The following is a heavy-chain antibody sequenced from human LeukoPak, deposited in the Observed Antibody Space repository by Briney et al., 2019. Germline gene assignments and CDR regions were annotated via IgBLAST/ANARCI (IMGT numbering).Heavy chain of an antibody. CDR1: GGSISSSSYY. Sequence: SETLSLTCTVSGGSISSSSYYWGWIRQPTGKGLEWIGTIYYSGSTYYNPSLKSRVTISVDTSKNQFSLKLSSVTAADTAVYYCARGIYGDYSYYYYYMDVWGKGTTVTVSS. CDR2: IYYSGST. CDR3: ARGIYGDYSYYYYYMDV. J-gene: IGHJ6*03. V-gene: IGHV4-39*01. D-gene: IGHD4-17*01.